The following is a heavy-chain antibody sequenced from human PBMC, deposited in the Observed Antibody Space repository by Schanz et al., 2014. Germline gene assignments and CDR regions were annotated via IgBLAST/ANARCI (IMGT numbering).Heavy chain of an antibody. V-gene: IGHV1-69*09. Sequence: QVQLVQSGAEVKKPGASVKVSCKASGYTTFTDYYIHWVRQAPGQGLEWMGRIIPIHGIVNYAQRCQDRVRITADKSTSTAYMELSSLRSDDTAVYYCARGGGPEDVFDIWGQGTILTVSS. CDR1: GYTTFTDYY. CDR3: ARGGGPEDVFDI. J-gene: IGHJ3*02. D-gene: IGHD5-12*01. CDR2: IIPIHGIV.